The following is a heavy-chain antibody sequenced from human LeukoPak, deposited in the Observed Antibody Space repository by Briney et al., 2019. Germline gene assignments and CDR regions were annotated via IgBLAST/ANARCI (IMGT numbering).Heavy chain of an antibody. V-gene: IGHV1-2*02. D-gene: IGHD1-26*01. CDR1: GYTFSSFD. CDR3: ARDLAGSYNWFDP. CDR2: INPNSGGT. J-gene: IGHJ5*02. Sequence: ASVKVSCKASGYTFSSFDIHWVRQATGQGLEWMGWINPNSGGTNYAQKFQGRVTMTRDTSISTAYMELSRLRSDDTAVYYCARDLAGSYNWFDPWGQGTLVTVSS.